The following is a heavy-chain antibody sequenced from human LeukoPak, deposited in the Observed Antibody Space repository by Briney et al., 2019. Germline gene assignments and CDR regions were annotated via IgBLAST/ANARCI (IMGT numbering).Heavy chain of an antibody. Sequence: PSETLSLTCTVSGYSISSGYYWGWIRQPPGKGLEWIGSIYHSGSTNYNPSLKSRVTISVDTSKNQFSLNLRSVTPADAAVYYCARDHIALGAAAKKDALDFWGQGTAVIVSS. D-gene: IGHD6-13*01. J-gene: IGHJ3*01. CDR2: IYHSGST. CDR3: ARDHIALGAAAKKDALDF. V-gene: IGHV4-38-2*02. CDR1: GYSISSGYY.